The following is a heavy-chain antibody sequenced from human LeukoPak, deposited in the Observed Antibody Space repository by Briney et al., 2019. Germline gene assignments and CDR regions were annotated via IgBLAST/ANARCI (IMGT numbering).Heavy chain of an antibody. CDR3: ATLRELLYYFDY. V-gene: IGHV3-21*01. Sequence: GGSLRLSCAASGFTFSSYSMNWVRQAPGKGLEWVSSISSSSSYIYYADSVKGRFTISRDNAKNSLYLQMNSLRAEDAAVYYCATLRELLYYFDYWGQGTLVTVPS. J-gene: IGHJ4*02. CDR1: GFTFSSYS. D-gene: IGHD1-7*01. CDR2: ISSSSSYI.